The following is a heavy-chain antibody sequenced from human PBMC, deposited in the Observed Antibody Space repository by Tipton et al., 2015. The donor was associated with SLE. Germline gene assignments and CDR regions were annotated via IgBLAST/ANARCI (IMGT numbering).Heavy chain of an antibody. CDR3: ASLRLRFGELSTYYYFDY. V-gene: IGHV4-34*01. CDR1: GGPFSGYY. Sequence: TLSLTCAVYGGPFSGYYWSWIRQSPGKGLEWIGEIKHSGSTNYNPSLKSRVTTSVDTSKNQFSLRLSSVTAADTAVYYCASLRLRFGELSTYYYFDYWGQGTLITVSS. J-gene: IGHJ4*02. D-gene: IGHD3-10*01. CDR2: IKHSGST.